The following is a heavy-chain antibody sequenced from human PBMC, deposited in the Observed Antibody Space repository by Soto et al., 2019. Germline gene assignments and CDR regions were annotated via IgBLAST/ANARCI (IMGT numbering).Heavy chain of an antibody. CDR3: ARSGYSYAKNWFDP. Sequence: PGGSLRLSCAASGFTFSSYWMSWVRQAPGKGLEWVSSISSSSSYIYYADSVKGRFTISRDNAKNSLYLQMNSLRAEDTAVYYCARSGYSYAKNWFDPWGQGTLVTVSS. CDR1: GFTFSSYW. V-gene: IGHV3-21*01. J-gene: IGHJ5*02. CDR2: ISSSSSYI. D-gene: IGHD5-18*01.